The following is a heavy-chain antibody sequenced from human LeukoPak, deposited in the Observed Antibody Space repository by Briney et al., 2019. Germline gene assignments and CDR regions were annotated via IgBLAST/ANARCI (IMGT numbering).Heavy chain of an antibody. CDR3: AKGEEGLTTVTTPDYYYYYMDV. D-gene: IGHD4-11*01. J-gene: IGHJ6*03. CDR2: ISGSGGST. V-gene: IGHV3-23*01. Sequence: GGSLRLSCAASGFTFSSYAMSWVRQAPGKGLEWVSAISGSGGSTYYADSVKGRFTISRDNSKNTLYLQMNSLRAEDTAVYYCAKGEEGLTTVTTPDYYYYYMDVWGKGTTVTVSS. CDR1: GFTFSSYA.